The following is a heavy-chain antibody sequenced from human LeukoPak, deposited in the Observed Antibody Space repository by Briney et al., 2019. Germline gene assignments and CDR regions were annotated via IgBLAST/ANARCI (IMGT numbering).Heavy chain of an antibody. D-gene: IGHD3-16*01. CDR1: GGTFSSYA. V-gene: IGHV1-69*05. CDR2: IIPIFGTA. CDR3: AIPVTGGNY. J-gene: IGHJ4*02. Sequence: SVKVSCKASGGTFSSYAIGWVRQAPGQGLEWMGRIIPIFGTANYAQKFQGRVTITTDESTSTAYMELSSLRPEDTAVYYCAIPVTGGNYWGQGTLVTVSS.